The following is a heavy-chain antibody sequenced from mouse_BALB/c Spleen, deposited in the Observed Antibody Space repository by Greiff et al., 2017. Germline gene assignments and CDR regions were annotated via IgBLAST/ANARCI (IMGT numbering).Heavy chain of an antibody. V-gene: IGHV1-82*01. Sequence: VQLVESGPELVKPGASVKISCKASGYAFSSSWMNWVKQRPGQGLEWIGRIYPGDGDTNYNGKFKGKATLTADKSSSTAYMQLSSLTSVDSAVYFCARPGSSYGAMDYWGQGTSVTVSS. CDR1: GYAFSSSW. D-gene: IGHD1-1*01. CDR2: IYPGDGDT. CDR3: ARPGSSYGAMDY. J-gene: IGHJ4*01.